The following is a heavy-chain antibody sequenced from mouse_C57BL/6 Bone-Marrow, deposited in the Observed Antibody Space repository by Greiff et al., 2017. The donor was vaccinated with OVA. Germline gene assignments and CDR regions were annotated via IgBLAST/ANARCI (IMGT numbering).Heavy chain of an antibody. Sequence: QVQLQQSGAELVKPGASVKMSCKASGYTFTTYPIEWMKQNHGKSLEWIGNFHPYNDDTKYNEKFKGKATLTVEKSSSTVYLELSRLTSDDSAVYYCARRGYGSSPYWYFDVWGTGTTVTVSS. CDR1: GYTFTTYP. CDR2: FHPYNDDT. V-gene: IGHV1-47*01. J-gene: IGHJ1*03. D-gene: IGHD1-1*01. CDR3: ARRGYGSSPYWYFDV.